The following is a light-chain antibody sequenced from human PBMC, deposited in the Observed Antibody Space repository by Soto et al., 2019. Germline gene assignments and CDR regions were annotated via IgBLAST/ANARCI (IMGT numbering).Light chain of an antibody. J-gene: IGKJ1*01. CDR2: GAS. CDR1: QSISSY. Sequence: DIQMTQSPSSLSASVGDRVTITCRASQSISSYLNWYQQKPGKVPKLLIYGASSVQSGVPSRFRVCGSGSDFTLTISSLQAYDDAAHYCEQSYKASCLFCQGTEVEMK. V-gene: IGKV1-39*01. CDR3: EQSYKASCL.